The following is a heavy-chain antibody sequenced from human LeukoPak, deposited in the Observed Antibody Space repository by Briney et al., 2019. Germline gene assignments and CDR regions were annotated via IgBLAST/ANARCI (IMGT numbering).Heavy chain of an antibody. Sequence: SETLSLTCTVSGGPISTYYWSWIRQPPGKGLEWIGYIYHSGSTYYNPSLKSRVTISVDRSKNQFSLKLSSVTAADTAVYYCARGGRDSHAFDIWGQGTMATVSS. CDR2: IYHSGST. CDR3: ARGGRDSHAFDI. J-gene: IGHJ3*02. CDR1: GGPISTYY. V-gene: IGHV4-59*12. D-gene: IGHD2-15*01.